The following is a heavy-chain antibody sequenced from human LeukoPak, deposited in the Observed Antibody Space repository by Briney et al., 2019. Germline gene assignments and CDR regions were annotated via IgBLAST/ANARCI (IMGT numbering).Heavy chain of an antibody. CDR3: ARGRVSSSTWFSTYYYYFYMDV. Sequence: SETLSLTCTVSGGSIRSYYWTWIRQPPGKGLEWIGYVDHTGSTNFNPSLNGRVSISRDTSKNLFSLRLRSVTAADTAVYFCARGRVSSSTWFSTYYYYFYMDVWGKGTTVTVSS. J-gene: IGHJ6*03. CDR2: VDHTGST. D-gene: IGHD3-10*01. V-gene: IGHV4-59*01. CDR1: GGSIRSYY.